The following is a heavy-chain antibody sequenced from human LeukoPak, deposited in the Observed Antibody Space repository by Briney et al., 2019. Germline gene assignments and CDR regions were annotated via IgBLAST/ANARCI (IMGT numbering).Heavy chain of an antibody. V-gene: IGHV4-4*07. J-gene: IGHJ6*03. CDR1: GGSISSYY. CDR2: IYTSGST. D-gene: IGHD3-10*01. Sequence: SETLSLTCTVTGGSISSYYWSWIRQPAWKGLEWIGRIYTSGSTNYKPPLKSGVTISLDTSKNHFSLKLSSVTAADTAVYYCARDSAYYYYYMDVWGKGTTVTVSS. CDR3: ARDSAYYYYYMDV.